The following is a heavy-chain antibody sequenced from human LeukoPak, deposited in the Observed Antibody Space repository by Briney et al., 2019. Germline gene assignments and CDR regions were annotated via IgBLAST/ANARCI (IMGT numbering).Heavy chain of an antibody. CDR3: ARRQRIELDPDRGYYYMDV. V-gene: IGHV3-48*01. Sequence: GGSLRLSCAASGFTFSSYGMHWVRKAPGKGLELVSYISSSSSTIYYADSVEGRFTISRDNAKHSLYLQMNSQSAEDAAVYYCARRQRIELDPDRGYYYMDVWGKGTTVTVSS. CDR2: ISSSSSTI. D-gene: IGHD1-1*01. J-gene: IGHJ6*03. CDR1: GFTFSSYG.